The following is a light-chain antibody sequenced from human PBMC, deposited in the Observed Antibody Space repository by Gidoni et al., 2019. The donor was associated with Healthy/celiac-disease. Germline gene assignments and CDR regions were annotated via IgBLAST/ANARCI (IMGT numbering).Light chain of an antibody. CDR2: DVS. CDR1: SRDVGRYNY. V-gene: IGLV2-14*01. Sequence: QSALTPPASVSGSPGQSTITSCTGTSRDVGRYNYVSWYQQHPGKAPKLMIDDVSNRPSGVSNRCSGSKSGNTASLTISGLQAEDEADYYCSSYTSSSTPVFGGGTKLTVL. J-gene: IGLJ3*02. CDR3: SSYTSSSTPV.